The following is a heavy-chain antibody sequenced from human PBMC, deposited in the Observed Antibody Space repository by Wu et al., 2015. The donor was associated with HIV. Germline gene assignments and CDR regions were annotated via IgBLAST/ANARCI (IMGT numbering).Heavy chain of an antibody. CDR3: ARELTPLIDKYNMVRGAVDAFDI. CDR1: EDTFSNYA. D-gene: IGHD3-10*01. V-gene: IGHV1-69*05. Sequence: QVHLVQSGAEVKKPGSSVKVTCKASEDTFSNYATSWVRQAPGQGLEWLGGVIAEFGTTDYAQTFEGRVAITTDQYTNTVYMELNNLKSGDTAVYYCARELTPLIDKYNMVRGAVDAFDIWGQGTMVTVSS. J-gene: IGHJ3*02. CDR2: VIAEFGTT.